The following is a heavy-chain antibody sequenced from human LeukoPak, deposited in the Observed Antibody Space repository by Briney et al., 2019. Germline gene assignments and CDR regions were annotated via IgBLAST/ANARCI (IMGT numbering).Heavy chain of an antibody. CDR3: ARARSRTRAFDY. Sequence: GGSLRLSCAASGFTFSSYSMNWVRQAPGKGLEWVSSISSSSSYIYYADSVKGRFTISRDNAKNSLHLQMNSLRAEDTAVYYCARARSRTRAFDYWGQGTLVTVSS. CDR2: ISSSSSYI. J-gene: IGHJ4*02. V-gene: IGHV3-21*01. CDR1: GFTFSSYS. D-gene: IGHD1-14*01.